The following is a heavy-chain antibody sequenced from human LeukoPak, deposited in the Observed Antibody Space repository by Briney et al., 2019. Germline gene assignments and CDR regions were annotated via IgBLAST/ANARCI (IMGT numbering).Heavy chain of an antibody. D-gene: IGHD3-22*01. CDR3: ASRHYYDSSGYYLDNWFDP. Sequence: PGGSLRLSCAASGFTFSDYYMSWLLQAPGKGLEWVSYISSSGSTIYYPDSVKGRFTISRDNAKNSLYLQRNILSAETTAVYYCASRHYYDSSGYYLDNWFDPWGQGTLVTVSS. CDR2: ISSSGSTI. V-gene: IGHV3-11*01. J-gene: IGHJ5*02. CDR1: GFTFSDYY.